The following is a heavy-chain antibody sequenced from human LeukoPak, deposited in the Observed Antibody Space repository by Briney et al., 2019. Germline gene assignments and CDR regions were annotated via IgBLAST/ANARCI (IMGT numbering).Heavy chain of an antibody. CDR2: ISSSSSYI. D-gene: IGHD3-22*01. Sequence: PGGSLRLSCAASGFTFSSYSMNWVRQAPGKGLEWVSSISSSSSYIYYADSVKGRFTISRDNAKNSLYLQMNSLRAEDTAVYYCARVSDYYDSSGPNWFDHWGQGTLVTASS. CDR1: GFTFSSYS. CDR3: ARVSDYYDSSGPNWFDH. V-gene: IGHV3-21*01. J-gene: IGHJ5*02.